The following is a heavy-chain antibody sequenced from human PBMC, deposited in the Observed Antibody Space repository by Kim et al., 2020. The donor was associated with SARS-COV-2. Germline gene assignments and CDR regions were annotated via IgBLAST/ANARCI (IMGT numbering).Heavy chain of an antibody. Sequence: GGSLRLSCTASGFTFSSYSMNWVRQAPGKGLEWVSSVSSSGSNIYYTDSMKGRFSSSRDNAKNSLYLQMNSLRAEDTAGYYCARRNYMDVWGKGTTATVSS. J-gene: IGHJ6*03. CDR3: ARRNYMDV. CDR2: VSSSGSNI. CDR1: GFTFSSYS. V-gene: IGHV3-21*01.